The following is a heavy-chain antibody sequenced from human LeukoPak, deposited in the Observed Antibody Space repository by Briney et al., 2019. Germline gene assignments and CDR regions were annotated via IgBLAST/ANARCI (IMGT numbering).Heavy chain of an antibody. V-gene: IGHV3-30*04. J-gene: IGHJ4*02. D-gene: IGHD3-9*01. CDR2: ISYDGSNK. Sequence: GGSLRLSCAASGFTFSSYAMHWVRQAPGKALEWVAVISYDGSNKYYADSVKGRFTISRDNSKNTLYLQMNSLRAEDTAVYYCARDQGDDILTGLDYWGQGTLVTVSS. CDR1: GFTFSSYA. CDR3: ARDQGDDILTGLDY.